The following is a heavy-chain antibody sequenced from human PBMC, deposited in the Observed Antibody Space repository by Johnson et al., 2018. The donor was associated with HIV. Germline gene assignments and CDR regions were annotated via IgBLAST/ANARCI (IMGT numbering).Heavy chain of an antibody. J-gene: IGHJ3*02. CDR2: IDSGGST. CDR3: ERDGGNGYGNDAFDI. V-gene: IGHV3-66*01. Sequence: VQLVESGGGVVQPGGSMRLSCGASGFTVSNNYMNWVRQAPGKGLEWVSVIDSGGSTYYADSVKGSFTISRDNSKNTLYLQMGSLRAEDMAVYYCERDGGNGYGNDAFDIWGQGTMVTVYS. CDR1: GFTVSNNY. D-gene: IGHD5-12*01.